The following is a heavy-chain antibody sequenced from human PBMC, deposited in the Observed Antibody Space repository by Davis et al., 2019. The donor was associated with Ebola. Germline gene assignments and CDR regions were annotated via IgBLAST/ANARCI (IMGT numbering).Heavy chain of an antibody. CDR3: ARLRDYIWGSYRPYYFDY. D-gene: IGHD3-16*02. V-gene: IGHV3-7*01. CDR1: GFTFSSYW. J-gene: IGHJ4*02. Sequence: GESLKLSCAASGFTFSSYWMSWVRQAPGKGLEWVANIKQDGSEKYYVDSVKGRFTISRDNAKNSLYLQMNSLRAEDTAVYYCARLRDYIWGSYRPYYFDYWGQGTLVTVSS. CDR2: IKQDGSEK.